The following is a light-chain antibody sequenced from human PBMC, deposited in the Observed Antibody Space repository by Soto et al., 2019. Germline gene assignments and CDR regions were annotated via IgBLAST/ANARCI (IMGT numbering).Light chain of an antibody. V-gene: IGKV1-39*01. CDR3: QQSYMYPIT. Sequence: DIQMTQSPSSLSASVGNRVTITCRASQSISTYLKWYQKKPGKAPYLLINVASLLQSGVPSRFSGSGGGTDFTLSISSVQPEDFATYFCQQSYMYPITFGRGTRLEIK. CDR1: QSISTY. CDR2: VAS. J-gene: IGKJ5*01.